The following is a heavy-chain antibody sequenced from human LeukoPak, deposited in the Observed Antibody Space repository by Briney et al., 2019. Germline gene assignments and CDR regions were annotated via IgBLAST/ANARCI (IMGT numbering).Heavy chain of an antibody. CDR2: ISYDGSNK. CDR1: RFSSATFS. CDR3: DREEDEGDSHYNSTYYLDY. D-gene: IGHD3-10*01. J-gene: IGHJ4*02. V-gene: IGHV3-30-3*01. Sequence: PGGSMRLSSVVTRFSSATFSTDCVRQAPGKGLEWVAVISYDGSNKFYADSVKGRFTISRDNSKNTLYLQMNSLRPEDTAVYYCDREEDEGDSHYNSTYYLDYWGQGTLVTVSS.